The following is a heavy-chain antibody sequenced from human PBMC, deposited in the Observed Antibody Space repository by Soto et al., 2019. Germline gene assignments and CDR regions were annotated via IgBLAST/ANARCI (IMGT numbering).Heavy chain of an antibody. D-gene: IGHD2-2*01. Sequence: SETLSLTCTVSGGSISSYYWSWIRQPPGKGLEWIGYIYYSGSTNYNPSLKSRVTISVDTSKNQFSLKLSSVTAADTAVYYCASAIRRLSYYYYYMDVWGKGTTVTVSS. V-gene: IGHV4-59*01. CDR1: GGSISSYY. CDR2: IYYSGST. CDR3: ASAIRRLSYYYYYMDV. J-gene: IGHJ6*03.